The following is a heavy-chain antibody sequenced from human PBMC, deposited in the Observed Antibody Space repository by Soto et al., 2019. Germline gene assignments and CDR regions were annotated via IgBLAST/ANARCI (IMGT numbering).Heavy chain of an antibody. CDR2: IKSKTDGGTT. V-gene: IGHV3-15*01. CDR3: TTDRQLYYDILTGYYMSYYYYYMDV. J-gene: IGHJ6*03. Sequence: GGSLRLSCAASGFTFSNAWMSWVRQAPGKGLEWVGRIKSKTDGGTTDYAAPVKGRFTISREDSKNTLELQMNSLKTEDTAVYYCTTDRQLYYDILTGYYMSYYYYYMDVWGKGTTVTVSS. D-gene: IGHD3-9*01. CDR1: GFTFSNAW.